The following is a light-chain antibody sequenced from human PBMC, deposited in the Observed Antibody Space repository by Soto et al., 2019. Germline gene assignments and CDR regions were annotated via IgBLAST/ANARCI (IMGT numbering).Light chain of an antibody. Sequence: QSVLTQPASVSGSPGQSITISCTGTSSDIGGYNYVSWYHQLPGKVPQLIIYDVSNRPSGVSDRFSGSKSGNAASLTISGLQDEDEADYSCSSYTSTSTLYVFGTGTKLTVL. CDR3: SSYTSTSTLYV. J-gene: IGLJ1*01. V-gene: IGLV2-14*03. CDR1: SSDIGGYNY. CDR2: DVS.